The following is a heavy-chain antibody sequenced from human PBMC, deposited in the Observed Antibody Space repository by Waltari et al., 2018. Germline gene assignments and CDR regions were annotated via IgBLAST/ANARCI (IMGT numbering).Heavy chain of an antibody. CDR3: ARGGVTGIIDY. CDR1: GFTFSGSA. D-gene: IGHD1-20*01. V-gene: IGHV3-21*01. Sequence: EVQLVESGGGLVQPGGSLKLSCAASGFTFSGSAMHWVRQASGKGLEWVSSISSSSSYINYADSLKGRFTISRDNAKNSLYLQMNSLGAEDTAVYYCARGGVTGIIDYWGQGTLVTVSS. CDR2: ISSSSSYI. J-gene: IGHJ4*02.